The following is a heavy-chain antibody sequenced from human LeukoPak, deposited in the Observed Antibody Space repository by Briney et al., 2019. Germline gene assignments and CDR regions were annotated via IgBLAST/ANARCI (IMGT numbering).Heavy chain of an antibody. D-gene: IGHD3-16*01. Sequence: SQSPSPTWTVSAGSIASSSSYCGRLRQTAGNGLEWFGRIYYSGTTYYNPSLKSRVTMSVNTSKNQFSLKLSSVTAADTAVYYCARHPAFSVSHVRGEAEDLWGQGTLVTVSS. CDR1: AGSIASSSSY. J-gene: IGHJ5*02. CDR2: IYYSGTT. V-gene: IGHV4-39*01. CDR3: ARHPAFSVSHVRGEAEDL.